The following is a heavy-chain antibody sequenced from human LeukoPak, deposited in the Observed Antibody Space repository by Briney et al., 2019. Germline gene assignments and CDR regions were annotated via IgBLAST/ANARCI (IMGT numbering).Heavy chain of an antibody. V-gene: IGHV4-30-4*08. D-gene: IGHD3/OR15-3a*01. CDR3: ARWTGLSDAFDI. J-gene: IGHJ3*02. Sequence: SQTLSLTCTVSGGSISSGDYYWSWIRQPPGKGLEWIGYIYYSGSTYYNPSPKSRVTISVDTSKNQFSLKLSSVTAADTAVYYCARWTGLSDAFDIWGQGTMVTVSS. CDR2: IYYSGST. CDR1: GGSISSGDYY.